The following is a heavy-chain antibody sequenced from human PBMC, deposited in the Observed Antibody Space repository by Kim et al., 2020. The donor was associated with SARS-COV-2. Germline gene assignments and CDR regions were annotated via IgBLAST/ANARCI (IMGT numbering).Heavy chain of an antibody. D-gene: IGHD6-13*01. Sequence: DSVKGRFTISRDNSKSTLYLQMDSLRAEDTAMYYCAKELSGYSSTWYFDYWGQGTLVTVSS. CDR3: AKELSGYSSTWYFDY. J-gene: IGHJ4*02. V-gene: IGHV3-33*06.